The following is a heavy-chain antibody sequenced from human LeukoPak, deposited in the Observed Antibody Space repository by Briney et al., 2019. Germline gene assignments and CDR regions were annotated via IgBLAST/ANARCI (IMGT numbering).Heavy chain of an antibody. V-gene: IGHV1-2*02. D-gene: IGHD3-10*01. CDR2: INPNSGGT. CDR3: ARDLRPGLHYYYMDV. CDR1: GYTFTGYY. Sequence: ASVKVSCKASGYTFTGYYMHWVRQAPGQGLEWMGWINPNSGGTNYAQKFQGRVTMTRDTSISTAYMELSRLRSDDTAVYYCARDLRPGLHYYYMDVWGKGTTVTVSS. J-gene: IGHJ6*03.